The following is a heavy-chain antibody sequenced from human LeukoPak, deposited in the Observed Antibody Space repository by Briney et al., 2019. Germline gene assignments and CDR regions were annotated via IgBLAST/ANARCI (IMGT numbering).Heavy chain of an antibody. Sequence: PSETLSLTCTVSAGSISSGGYYWSWIRQHPGKGLEWIGYIYYSGSTYYNPSLKSRVTISVDTSKNQFSLKLSSVTAADTAVYYCARTYNVPTPRLYYYMDVWGKGTTVTVSS. CDR3: ARTYNVPTPRLYYYMDV. D-gene: IGHD3-10*01. CDR2: IYYSGST. CDR1: AGSISSGGYY. J-gene: IGHJ6*03. V-gene: IGHV4-31*03.